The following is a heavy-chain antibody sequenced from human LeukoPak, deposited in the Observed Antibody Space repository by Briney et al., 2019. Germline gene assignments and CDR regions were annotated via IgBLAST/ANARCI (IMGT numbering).Heavy chain of an antibody. CDR3: ARASGGCSSTSCYYIDY. Sequence: SVKVSCKASGGTFSSYAISWVRQAPGQGLEWMGGIIPIFGTANYAQKFQGRVTITADESTSTAYMELSSPRSEDTAVYYCARASGGCSSTSCYYIDYWGQGTLVTVSS. CDR2: IIPIFGTA. V-gene: IGHV1-69*01. J-gene: IGHJ4*02. CDR1: GGTFSSYA. D-gene: IGHD2-2*01.